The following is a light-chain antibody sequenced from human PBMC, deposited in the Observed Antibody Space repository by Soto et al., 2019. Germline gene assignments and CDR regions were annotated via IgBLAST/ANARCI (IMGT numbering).Light chain of an antibody. CDR3: QQYNSYPYT. V-gene: IGKV1-5*03. Sequence: DIQMTQSPSTLSASVGDRVTITCGASQSISSWLAWYQQKPGKAPKLLIYKASSLESGVPSRFSGSGSGTEFTLTISSLQPDDFVTYYCQQYNSYPYTFGQGTKLEIK. CDR2: KAS. J-gene: IGKJ2*01. CDR1: QSISSW.